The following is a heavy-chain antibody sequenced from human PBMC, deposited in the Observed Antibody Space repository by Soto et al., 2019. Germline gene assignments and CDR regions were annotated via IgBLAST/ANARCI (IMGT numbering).Heavy chain of an antibody. CDR2: IYWDDDK. CDR3: AHRLDSSGWRAAFFN. V-gene: IGHV2-5*02. J-gene: IGHJ4*02. D-gene: IGHD6-19*01. Sequence: GLDLEWLALIYWDDDKRYSPSLKSRLTITKDTSKNQVVLTMTNMDPVDTATYYCAHRLDSSGWRAAFFNWGQGTLVTVSS.